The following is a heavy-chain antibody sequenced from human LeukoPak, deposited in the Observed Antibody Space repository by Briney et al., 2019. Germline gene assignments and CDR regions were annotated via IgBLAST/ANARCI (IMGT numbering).Heavy chain of an antibody. J-gene: IGHJ6*03. CDR1: GGSISTYY. V-gene: IGHV4-4*07. CDR2: IYTSGST. Sequence: SETLSLTCTVSGGSISTYYWSWIRQPAGKGLEGIGRIYTSGSTNYNPSLKSRLTMSVDTSKNQFSLKLSSVTAADTAVYYCARDLSNRGRDYYYYMDVWGKGTTVTVSS. CDR3: ARDLSNRGRDYYYYMDV. D-gene: IGHD7-27*01.